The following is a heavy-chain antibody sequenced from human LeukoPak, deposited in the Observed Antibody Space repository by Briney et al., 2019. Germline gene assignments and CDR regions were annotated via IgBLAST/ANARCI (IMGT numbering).Heavy chain of an antibody. Sequence: PSETLSLTCTVSGGSISSYYWSWIRQPPGKGLEWIGNIYYRGSTNYNPSLKSRVTISLDTSRNQFSLKLSSVTAADTAVYYCARASHGSNSEFDYWGLGTLVTVSS. D-gene: IGHD4-23*01. J-gene: IGHJ4*02. CDR1: GGSISSYY. V-gene: IGHV4-59*01. CDR3: ARASHGSNSEFDY. CDR2: IYYRGST.